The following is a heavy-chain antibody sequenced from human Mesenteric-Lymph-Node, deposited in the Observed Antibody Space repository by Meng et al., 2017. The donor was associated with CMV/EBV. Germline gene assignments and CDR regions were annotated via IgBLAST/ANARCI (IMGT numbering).Heavy chain of an antibody. D-gene: IGHD3-3*01. CDR3: VRGGDFRYGMDV. V-gene: IGHV3-21*01. J-gene: IGHJ6*02. CDR1: GFTFSSYS. CDR2: ISGRGTFI. Sequence: GESLKISCAASGFTFSSYSMNWVRQAPGQGLEWVSSISGRGTFIYYADSVKGRFTISRDSAEKSVYLQMSSVRVEDMAVYYCVRGGDFRYGMDVWGQGTTVTVSS.